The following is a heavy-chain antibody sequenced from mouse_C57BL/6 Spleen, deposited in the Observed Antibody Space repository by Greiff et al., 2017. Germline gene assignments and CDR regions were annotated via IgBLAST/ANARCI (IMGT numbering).Heavy chain of an antibody. CDR3: ARSRTAQATSPFDY. CDR2: IYPRSGNT. CDR1: GYTFTSYG. D-gene: IGHD3-2*02. V-gene: IGHV1-81*01. Sequence: VQRVESGAELARPGASVKLSCKASGYTFTSYGISWVKQRTGQGLEWIGEIYPRSGNTYYNEKFKGKATLTADKSSSTAYMELRSLTSEDSAVYFCARSRTAQATSPFDYWGQGTTLTVSS. J-gene: IGHJ2*01.